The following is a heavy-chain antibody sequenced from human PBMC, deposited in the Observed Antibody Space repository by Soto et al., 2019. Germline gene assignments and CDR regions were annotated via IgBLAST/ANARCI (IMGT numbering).Heavy chain of an antibody. CDR1: GGTFGNSA. Sequence: QVQLVQSGAEVKKPGSSVTVSCKASGGTFGNSAISWVRQAPGQGLEWMGGIIPIFSTPDYAQKFQGRVTITADEPTTTAYMELTSLNSEDTAVYYCARDKDRQQLGGNYYYGIDVWGQGTTVTVSS. CDR2: IIPIFSTP. J-gene: IGHJ6*02. V-gene: IGHV1-69*12. D-gene: IGHD2-15*01. CDR3: ARDKDRQQLGGNYYYGIDV.